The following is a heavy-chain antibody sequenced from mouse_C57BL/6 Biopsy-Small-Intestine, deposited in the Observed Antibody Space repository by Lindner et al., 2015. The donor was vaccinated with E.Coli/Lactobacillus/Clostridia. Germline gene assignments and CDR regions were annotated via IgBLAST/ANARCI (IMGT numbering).Heavy chain of an antibody. CDR2: IYPRSGNT. CDR3: ASPYYGSSYFDY. V-gene: IGHV1-81*01. CDR1: GYTFTSYG. D-gene: IGHD1-1*01. J-gene: IGHJ2*01. Sequence: VQLQESGVELARPGASVKLSCKASGYTFTSYGISWVKQRTGQGLEWIGEIYPRSGNTYYNEKFKGKATLTADKSSSTAYMELRSLTSEDSAVYFCASPYYGSSYFDYWGQGTTLTVSS.